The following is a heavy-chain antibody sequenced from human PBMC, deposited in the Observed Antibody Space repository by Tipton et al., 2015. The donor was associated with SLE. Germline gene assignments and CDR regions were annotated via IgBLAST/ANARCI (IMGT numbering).Heavy chain of an antibody. CDR2: IYYSGST. D-gene: IGHD7-27*01. Sequence: TLSLTCTVSGGSISSYYWSWIRQPPGKGLEWIGYIYYSGSTYYNPSLKSRVTISVDTSKNQFSLKLSSVTAADTAVYYCARVQLNWGHFDYWGQGTLVTVSS. V-gene: IGHV4-59*12. J-gene: IGHJ4*02. CDR1: GGSISSYY. CDR3: ARVQLNWGHFDY.